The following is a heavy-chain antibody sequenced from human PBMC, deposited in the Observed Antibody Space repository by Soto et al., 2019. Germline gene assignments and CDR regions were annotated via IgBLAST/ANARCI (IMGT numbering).Heavy chain of an antibody. D-gene: IGHD3-9*01. J-gene: IGHJ6*02. Sequence: SVKVSCKATGFTFTSSAVQWVRQARGQRLEWIGWIVVGSGNTNYAQKFQERVTITRDMSTSTAYMELSSLRSEDTAVYYCAADPDILTGLHYYYYYGMDVWGQGTTVTVSS. CDR3: AADPDILTGLHYYYYYGMDV. CDR2: IVVGSGNT. V-gene: IGHV1-58*01. CDR1: GFTFTSSA.